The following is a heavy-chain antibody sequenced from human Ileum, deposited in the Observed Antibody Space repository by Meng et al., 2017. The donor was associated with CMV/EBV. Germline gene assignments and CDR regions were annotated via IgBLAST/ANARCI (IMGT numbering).Heavy chain of an antibody. D-gene: IGHD6-19*01. J-gene: IGHJ4*02. CDR1: GFTFSSYS. CDR3: VRGGGFVTDY. V-gene: IGHV3-21*02. Sequence: EVQLVESGGGLVEPGGSLRLSCAASGFTFSSYSMNWVRQAPGKGLEWVSSSSSVSTYIYYGDSVKGRFTVSRDNAKNSVSLQMDSLKAEDTAVYYCVRGGGFVTDYWGQGALVTVSS. CDR2: SSSVSTYI.